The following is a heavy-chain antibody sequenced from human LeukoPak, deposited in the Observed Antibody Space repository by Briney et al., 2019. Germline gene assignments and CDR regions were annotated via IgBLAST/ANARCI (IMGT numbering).Heavy chain of an antibody. CDR1: GFTFDDYA. Sequence: GGSLRLSCAASGFTFDDYAMHWVRQAPGKGLEWVSGISWNSGSIGYADSVKGRFTISRDNAKNSLYLQMNSLRAEDTALYYCAKDIERCSGGSCYSFFDYWGQGTLVTVSS. J-gene: IGHJ4*02. CDR2: ISWNSGSI. CDR3: AKDIERCSGGSCYSFFDY. V-gene: IGHV3-9*01. D-gene: IGHD2-15*01.